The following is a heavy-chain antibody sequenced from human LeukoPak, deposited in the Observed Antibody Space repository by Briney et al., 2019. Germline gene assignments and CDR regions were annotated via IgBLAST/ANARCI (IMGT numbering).Heavy chain of an antibody. V-gene: IGHV1-8*03. Sequence: GASVKVSCKASGYTFTSYDINWVRQATGQGLEWMGWMNPNSGNTGYAQKFQGRVTITRNTSISTAYMELSSLRPEDTAVYYCARDSSSSTFDIWGQGTMVTVSS. CDR1: GYTFTSYD. CDR2: MNPNSGNT. D-gene: IGHD6-13*01. J-gene: IGHJ3*02. CDR3: ARDSSSSTFDI.